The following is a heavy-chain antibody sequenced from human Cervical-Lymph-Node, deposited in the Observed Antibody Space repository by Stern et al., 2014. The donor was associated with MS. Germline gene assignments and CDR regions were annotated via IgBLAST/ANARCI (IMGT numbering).Heavy chain of an antibody. CDR2: VKSESDGGTI. D-gene: IGHD5-12*01. CDR3: TTMGGFPGFDY. CDR1: GFTFNKAW. V-gene: IGHV3-15*01. Sequence: EMQLAESGGDLVKPGGSLRLSCAASGFTFNKAWMSWVRQAPGKGLEWLGRVKSESDGGTIDYAAPVKDRFTISRDGSKSTLYLQIDSLRAEDTGIYYCTTMGGFPGFDYWGQGTLVTVSS. J-gene: IGHJ4*02.